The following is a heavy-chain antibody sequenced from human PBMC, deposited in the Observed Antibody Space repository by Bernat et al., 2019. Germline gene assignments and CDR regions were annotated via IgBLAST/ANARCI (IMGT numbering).Heavy chain of an antibody. CDR3: ARDAGNYDFWSGYRGYFDY. CDR1: GFTFSSYG. J-gene: IGHJ4*02. Sequence: QVQLVESGGGVVQPGRSLRLSCAASGFTFSSYGTHWVRQAPGKGLEWVGGIWDYGSNKYYADSVKGRFTISRDNSKNTLYLQMNSLRAEDTAVYYCARDAGNYDFWSGYRGYFDYWGQGTLVTVSS. CDR2: IWDYGSNK. D-gene: IGHD3-3*01. V-gene: IGHV3-33*01.